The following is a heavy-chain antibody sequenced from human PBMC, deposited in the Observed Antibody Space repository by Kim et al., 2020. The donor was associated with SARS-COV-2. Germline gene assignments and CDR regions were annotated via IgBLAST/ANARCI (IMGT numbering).Heavy chain of an antibody. CDR1: GYTFTNYY. CDR2: INPSDGDT. J-gene: IGHJ5*02. D-gene: IGHD4-17*01. V-gene: IGHV1-46*01. Sequence: ASVKVSCKTSGYTFTNYYMHWVRQAPGQGLEWMGIINPSDGDTTYAQKFQGRVIMTRDTSTSTVYMELSSLRSEDTAMYYCARDLEVTTVTTGWFDPWGQGTLVTVSS. CDR3: ARDLEVTTVTTGWFDP.